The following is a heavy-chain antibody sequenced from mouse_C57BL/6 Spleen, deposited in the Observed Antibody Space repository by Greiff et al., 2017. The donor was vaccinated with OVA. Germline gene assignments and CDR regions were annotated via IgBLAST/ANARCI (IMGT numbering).Heavy chain of an antibody. CDR3: ARDRGDYEGFAY. J-gene: IGHJ3*01. V-gene: IGHV5-4*01. Sequence: EVQRVESGGGLVKPGGSLKLSCAASGFTFSSYAMSWVRQTPEKRLEWVATISDGGSYTYYPDNVKGRFTISRDNAKNNLYLQMSHLKSEDTAMYYCARDRGDYEGFAYWGQGTLVTVSA. CDR1: GFTFSSYA. D-gene: IGHD2-4*01. CDR2: ISDGGSYT.